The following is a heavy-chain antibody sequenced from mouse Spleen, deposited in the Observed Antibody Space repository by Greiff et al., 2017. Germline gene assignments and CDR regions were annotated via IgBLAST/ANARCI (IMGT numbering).Heavy chain of an antibody. D-gene: IGHD1-1*01. Sequence: QVQLQQPGAELVRPGTSVKLSCKASGYTFTSYWMHWVKQRPGQGLEWIGVIDPSDSYTNYNQKFKGKATLTVDTSSSTAYMQLSSLTSEDSAVYYCARRYGSSSDFDYWGQGTTLTVSS. J-gene: IGHJ2*01. V-gene: IGHV1-59*01. CDR3: ARRYGSSSDFDY. CDR2: IDPSDSYT. CDR1: GYTFTSYW.